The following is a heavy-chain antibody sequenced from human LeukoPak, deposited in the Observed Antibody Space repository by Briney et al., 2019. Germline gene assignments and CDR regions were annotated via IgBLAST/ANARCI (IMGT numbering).Heavy chain of an antibody. CDR1: GDSVSSNSAS. CDR2: TYYRSKRRN. J-gene: IGHJ4*02. Sequence: SQTLSLTCALSGDSVSSNSASWHWIRQSPSRGLEWLGRTYYRSKRRNDYAVSVKSRITISPDTSKNQFSLQLNSVTPGDTAVYYCARGTGDSCKDWGLGTLVTVSS. CDR3: ARGTGDSCKD. D-gene: IGHD3-22*01. V-gene: IGHV6-1*01.